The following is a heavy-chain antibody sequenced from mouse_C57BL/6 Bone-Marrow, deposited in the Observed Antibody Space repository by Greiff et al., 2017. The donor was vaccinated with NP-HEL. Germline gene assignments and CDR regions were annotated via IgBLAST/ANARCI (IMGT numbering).Heavy chain of an antibody. CDR3: ARGYGSSIWYFDV. CDR2: ISDGGSYT. CDR1: GFTFSSYA. V-gene: IGHV5-4*03. D-gene: IGHD1-1*01. Sequence: EVKLVESGGGLVKPGGSLKPSCAASGFTFSSYAMPWVRQTPEKRLEWVATISDGGSYTYYPDNVKGRFTISRDNAKDNMYLQMNHLKSEDTAMYYCARGYGSSIWYFDVWGTGTTVTVTA. J-gene: IGHJ1*03.